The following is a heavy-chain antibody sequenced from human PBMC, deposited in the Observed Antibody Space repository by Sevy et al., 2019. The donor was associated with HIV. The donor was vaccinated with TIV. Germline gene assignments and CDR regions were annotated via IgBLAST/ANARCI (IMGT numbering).Heavy chain of an antibody. D-gene: IGHD4-17*01. CDR2: LVVGCGNT. V-gene: IGHV1-58*01. J-gene: IGHJ6*02. CDR3: AARGYDYGGNYYYYYGMDV. CDR1: GFTFTSSA. Sequence: ASVKVSCKASGFTFTSSAVQWVRQARGQRLEWIGWLVVGCGNTNYAQKFQERVTITRDMSTSTAYMELSSLRSEDTAVYYCAARGYDYGGNYYYYYGMDVWAQGTTVTVSS.